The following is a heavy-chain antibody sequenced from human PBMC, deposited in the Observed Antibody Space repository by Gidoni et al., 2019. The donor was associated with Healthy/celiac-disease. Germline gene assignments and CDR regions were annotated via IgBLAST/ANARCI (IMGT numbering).Heavy chain of an antibody. CDR1: GFTVSSNY. Sequence: EVQLVESGGGLVQPGGSLRLSCAASGFTVSSNYMSWVRQAPGKGLAWVSVIYSGGSTYYADSVKGRFTISRDNSKNTLYLQMNSLRAEDTAVYYCARDHREQQLVLGDGIYYYYYGMDVWGQGTTVTVSS. J-gene: IGHJ6*02. V-gene: IGHV3-66*02. D-gene: IGHD6-13*01. CDR3: ARDHREQQLVLGDGIYYYYYGMDV. CDR2: IYSGGST.